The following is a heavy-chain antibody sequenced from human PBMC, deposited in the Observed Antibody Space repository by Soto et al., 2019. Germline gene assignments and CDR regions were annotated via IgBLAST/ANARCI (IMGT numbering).Heavy chain of an antibody. CDR3: ARDGYSYGKIFDY. V-gene: IGHV1-69*13. CDR1: GGTFSSYA. D-gene: IGHD5-18*01. CDR2: IIPIFGTA. Sequence: SVKVSCKASGGTFSSYAISWVRQAPGQGLEWMGGIIPIFGTANYAQKFQGRVTITADESTSTAYMELSSLRSEDTAVYYCARDGYSYGKIFDYWGQGTLVTVSS. J-gene: IGHJ4*02.